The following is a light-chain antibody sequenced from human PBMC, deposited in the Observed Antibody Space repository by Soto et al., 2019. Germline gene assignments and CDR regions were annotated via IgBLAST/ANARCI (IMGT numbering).Light chain of an antibody. CDR2: DVT. Sequence: QSALTQPASVSGSPGQSITISCTGTSSDVGNYNLVSWYQQYPGKAPQLIIYDVTKRPLGVSDRFSGSKSGFTASLTISGLQPEDEADYYCCSYAGTSAVVIFGGGTKLTVL. CDR1: SSDVGNYNL. J-gene: IGLJ2*01. CDR3: CSYAGTSAVVI. V-gene: IGLV2-23*02.